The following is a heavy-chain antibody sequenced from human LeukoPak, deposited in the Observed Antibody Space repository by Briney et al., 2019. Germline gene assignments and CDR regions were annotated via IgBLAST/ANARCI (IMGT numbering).Heavy chain of an antibody. CDR2: INHSGST. CDR3: ARDHWLLSSKTWYYYGLDV. CDR1: GGSFSGYY. J-gene: IGHJ6*02. D-gene: IGHD3-9*01. V-gene: IGHV4-34*01. Sequence: PSETLSLTCAVYGGSFSGYYWSWIRQPPGKGLEWIGEINHSGSTNYNPSLKSRVTISVDTSKNQFFLIMRSVTAADTAVYYCARDHWLLSSKTWYYYGLDVWGQGTTVTVSS.